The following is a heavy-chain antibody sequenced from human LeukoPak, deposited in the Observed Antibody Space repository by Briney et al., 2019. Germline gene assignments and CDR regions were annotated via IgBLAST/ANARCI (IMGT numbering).Heavy chain of an antibody. V-gene: IGHV3-33*01. J-gene: IGHJ4*02. CDR3: ARDLNWNYFDY. CDR2: VWYDGSNK. D-gene: IGHD1-1*01. CDR1: GFTFSSYG. Sequence: GGSLRLSCAASGFTFSSYGMHWVRQAPGKGLEWVAVVWYDGSNKYYADSVKGRFTISRDNSKNTLYLQMSSLGADDTAVYYCARDLNWNYFDYWGQGTLVTVSS.